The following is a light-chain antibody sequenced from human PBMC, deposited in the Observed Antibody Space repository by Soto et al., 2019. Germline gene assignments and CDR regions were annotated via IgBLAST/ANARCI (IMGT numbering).Light chain of an antibody. CDR1: NSDVGGYNY. Sequence: QSALTQPASVSGSPGQSIAISCTGTNSDVGGYNYVSWCQHHPGKAPKLMIYEVSNRPSGVSNRFSGSKSGNTASLTISGLQAEDEADYYCSSYTTSTTWVFGGGTKLTVL. J-gene: IGLJ3*02. CDR3: SSYTTSTTWV. CDR2: EVS. V-gene: IGLV2-14*01.